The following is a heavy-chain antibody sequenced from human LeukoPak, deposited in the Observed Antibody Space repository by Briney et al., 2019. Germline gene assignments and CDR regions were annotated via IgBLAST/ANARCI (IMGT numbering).Heavy chain of an antibody. Sequence: SETLSLTCTVSGGSISSYYWSWIRQPPGKGLEWLGEINHSGSTNYNPSLKSRVTISVDTSKNQFSLKLSSLTAADTAVYYCARGCICTSTSCYGAYWFDPWGQGALVTVSS. J-gene: IGHJ5*02. CDR3: ARGCICTSTSCYGAYWFDP. CDR1: GGSISSYY. V-gene: IGHV4-34*01. CDR2: INHSGST. D-gene: IGHD2-2*01.